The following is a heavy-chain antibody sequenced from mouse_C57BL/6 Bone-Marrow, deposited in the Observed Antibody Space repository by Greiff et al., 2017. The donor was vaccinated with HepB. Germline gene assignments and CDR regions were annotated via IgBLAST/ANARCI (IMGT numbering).Heavy chain of an antibody. CDR2: IDPETGGT. D-gene: IGHD1-1*01. CDR1: GYTFTDYE. CDR3: TRRYYGSSPFAY. V-gene: IGHV1-15*01. Sequence: VKLMESGAELVRPGASVTLSCKASGYTFTDYEMHWVKQTPVHGLEWIGAIDPETGGTAYNQKFKGKAILTADKSSSTAYMELRSLTSEDSAVYYCTRRYYGSSPFAYWGQGTLVTVSA. J-gene: IGHJ3*01.